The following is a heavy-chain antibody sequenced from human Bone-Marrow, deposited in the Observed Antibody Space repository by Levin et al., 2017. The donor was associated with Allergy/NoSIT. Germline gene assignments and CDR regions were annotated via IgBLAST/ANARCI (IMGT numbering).Heavy chain of an antibody. CDR3: ARGGGSYYY. CDR2: INHSGST. V-gene: IGHV4-34*01. CDR1: GGSFSGYY. Sequence: PSETLSLTCAVYGGSFSGYYWSWIRQPPGKGLEWIGEINHSGSTNYNPSLKSRVTISVDTSKNQFSLKLSSVTAADTAVYYCARGGGSYYYWGQGTLVTVSS. D-gene: IGHD1-26*01. J-gene: IGHJ4*02.